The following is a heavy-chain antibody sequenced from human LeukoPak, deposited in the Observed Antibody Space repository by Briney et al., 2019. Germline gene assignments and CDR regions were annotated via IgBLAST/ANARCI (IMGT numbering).Heavy chain of an antibody. J-gene: IGHJ3*02. V-gene: IGHV4-31*02. CDR3: ARTLEDTLDAFDI. Sequence: LRLSCAASGFTFSSYAMSWIRQHPGKGLEWIGYIYYSGSTYYNPSLKSRVTISVDTSKNQFSLKLSSVTAADTAVYYCARTLEDTLDAFDIWGQGTMVTVSS. CDR2: IYYSGST. CDR1: GFTFSSYA. D-gene: IGHD3-16*01.